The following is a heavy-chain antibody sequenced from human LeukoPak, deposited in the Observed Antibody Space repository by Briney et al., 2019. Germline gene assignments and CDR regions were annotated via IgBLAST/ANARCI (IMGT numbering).Heavy chain of an antibody. CDR1: GFTFSSYA. Sequence: GGSLRLSCAASGFTFSSYAMSWVRQAPGKGLEWVSAISGSGGSTYYADSVKGRFTISRDNSKNTLYLQMNSLRAEDTAVYYCARDTYGSGTPSGGSSWDRYYYGMDVWGQGTTVTVSS. CDR2: ISGSGGST. J-gene: IGHJ6*02. CDR3: ARDTYGSGTPSGGSSWDRYYYGMDV. D-gene: IGHD3-10*01. V-gene: IGHV3-23*01.